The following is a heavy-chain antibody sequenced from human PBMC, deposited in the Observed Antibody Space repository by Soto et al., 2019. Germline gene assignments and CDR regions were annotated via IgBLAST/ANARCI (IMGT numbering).Heavy chain of an antibody. Sequence: PGGSLRLSCAASGFTFSSYGMHWVRQAPGKGLEWVAVIWYDGSNKYYADSVKGRFTISRDNSKNTLYLQMNSLRAEDTAVYYCARDPIVGATTRTSNGPPSFDYWGQGTLVTVSS. CDR2: IWYDGSNK. CDR1: GFTFSSYG. J-gene: IGHJ4*02. D-gene: IGHD1-26*01. V-gene: IGHV3-33*01. CDR3: ARDPIVGATTRTSNGPPSFDY.